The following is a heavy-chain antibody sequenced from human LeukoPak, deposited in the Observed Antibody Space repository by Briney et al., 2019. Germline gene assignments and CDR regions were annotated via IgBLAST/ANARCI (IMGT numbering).Heavy chain of an antibody. J-gene: IGHJ6*03. CDR2: IYPSGTT. Sequence: SETLSLTCIVSGGSISSSYWSWIRQPAGKGLEWIGRIYPSGTTNYNPSLKRRVTMSVDTSKNQFSLKVSSVTAADTAVYYCARGDSSTSGAAYYYYMDVWGKGTTVTVS. D-gene: IGHD2-2*01. V-gene: IGHV4-4*07. CDR3: ARGDSSTSGAAYYYYMDV. CDR1: GGSISSSY.